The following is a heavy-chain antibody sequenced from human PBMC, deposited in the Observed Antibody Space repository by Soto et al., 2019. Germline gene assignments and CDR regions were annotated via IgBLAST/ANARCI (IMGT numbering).Heavy chain of an antibody. CDR1: GFTFSDYV. J-gene: IGHJ4*02. D-gene: IGHD3-22*01. Sequence: GGSLRLSCAASGFTFSDYVMHWVRQALGKGLEWVAVISYDTTKKYYADSVKGRFTVSRDNSRNTLYLQMDSLRVEDTAVYYCAPVSDNSGFFTAFNYWGQGTPVTVSS. CDR2: ISYDTTKK. CDR3: APVSDNSGFFTAFNY. V-gene: IGHV3-30-3*01.